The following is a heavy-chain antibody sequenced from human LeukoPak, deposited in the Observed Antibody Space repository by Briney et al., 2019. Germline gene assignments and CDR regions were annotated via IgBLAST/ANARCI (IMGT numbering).Heavy chain of an antibody. CDR3: ARDLAAAGPSGY. J-gene: IGHJ4*02. D-gene: IGHD6-13*01. CDR2: MNPNSGNT. Sequence: SVKVSCKASGYTFTSYDINWVRQATGQGLEWMGWMNPNSGNTGYAQKFQGRVTMTRNTSISTAYMELSSLRSEDTAVYYCARDLAAAGPSGYWGQGTLVTVSS. CDR1: GYTFTSYD. V-gene: IGHV1-8*01.